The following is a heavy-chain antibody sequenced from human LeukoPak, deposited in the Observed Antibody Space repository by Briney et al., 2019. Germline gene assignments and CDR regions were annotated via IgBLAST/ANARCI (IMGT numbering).Heavy chain of an antibody. Sequence: SETLSLTCTVSGGSISSGSYYWSWIRQPAGKGLEWIGRISTSGITKYNPYLTSRVTISLDTSKNQFSLKLSSVTAADTAVSYCARGPDYSNYVDYWGQGTLVTVSS. J-gene: IGHJ4*02. D-gene: IGHD4-11*01. CDR3: ARGPDYSNYVDY. V-gene: IGHV4-61*02. CDR1: GGSISSGSYY. CDR2: ISTSGIT.